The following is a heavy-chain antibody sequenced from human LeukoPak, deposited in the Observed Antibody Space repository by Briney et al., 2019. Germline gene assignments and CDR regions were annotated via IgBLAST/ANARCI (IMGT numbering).Heavy chain of an antibody. CDR2: IKSKADGGTT. V-gene: IGHV3-15*01. Sequence: PGGSLRLSCAASGFTFNSYAMHWVRQAPGKGLEWVGRIKSKADGGTTDYAAPVKGRFTISRDDSKNTLYLQMNSLKTEDTAVYYYTTGWWIAAAGAFDYWGLGTLVTVSS. CDR1: GFTFNSYA. D-gene: IGHD6-13*01. J-gene: IGHJ4*02. CDR3: TTGWWIAAAGAFDY.